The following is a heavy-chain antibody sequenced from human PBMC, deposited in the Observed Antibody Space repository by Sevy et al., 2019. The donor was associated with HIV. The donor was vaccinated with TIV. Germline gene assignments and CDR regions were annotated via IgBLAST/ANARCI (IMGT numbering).Heavy chain of an antibody. Sequence: GGSLRLSCAVSGFTFSSYTMNWVRQAPGKGLEWVSSISSSSSYIYYADSVKGRFTITRDNAKNSQYLQMNSLRAEDTAVYYYAGVGYYYDNAAYYALDSWGQGTLVTVSS. CDR1: GFTFSSYT. V-gene: IGHV3-21*01. CDR2: ISSSSSYI. J-gene: IGHJ4*02. D-gene: IGHD3-22*01. CDR3: AGVGYYYDNAAYYALDS.